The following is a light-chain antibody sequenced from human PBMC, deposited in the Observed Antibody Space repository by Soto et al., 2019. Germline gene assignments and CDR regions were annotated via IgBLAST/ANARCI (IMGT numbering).Light chain of an antibody. CDR2: EVT. CDR1: SGDVGGYNL. J-gene: IGLJ1*01. CDR3: CSYAGNSEV. Sequence: QSALTQPASVSGSPGQSITIPCTGTSGDVGGYNLVSWYQQHPGKAPKLMIYEVTERPSGVSNRFSGSKSGNAASLTISGLQPDDEADYYCCSYAGNSEVFGPGTKVTVL. V-gene: IGLV2-23*02.